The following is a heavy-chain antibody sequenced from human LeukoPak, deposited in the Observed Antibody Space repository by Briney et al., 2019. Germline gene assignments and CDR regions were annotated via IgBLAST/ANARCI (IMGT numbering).Heavy chain of an antibody. D-gene: IGHD3-10*01. V-gene: IGHV3-48*01. CDR3: AKGSGRFDY. CDR1: GFTFSTYS. J-gene: IGHJ4*02. CDR2: ISSSGSLI. Sequence: GGSLRLSCAASGFTFSTYSMNWVRQAPGKGLEWVSYISSSGSLIHDSDSVKGRFTISRDNAKNSLYLQMNSLRAEDTAVYYCAKGSGRFDYWGQGTLVTVSS.